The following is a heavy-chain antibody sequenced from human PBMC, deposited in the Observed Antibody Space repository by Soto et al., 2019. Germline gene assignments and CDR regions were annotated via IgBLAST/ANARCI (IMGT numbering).Heavy chain of an antibody. J-gene: IGHJ3*02. CDR1: GFIFRSYT. CDR2: ISSNGGST. CDR3: GKGGYSYAYSAFDI. D-gene: IGHD3-16*01. V-gene: IGHV3-64D*06. Sequence: GSLRLSCSASGFIFRSYTMYWVRQAPGKGLEYVSAISSNGGSTYDADSVKDRFIISRDNSKNTSYLQMRGLRAEDTAVYYCGKGGYSYAYSAFDIWGQGTMVTVSS.